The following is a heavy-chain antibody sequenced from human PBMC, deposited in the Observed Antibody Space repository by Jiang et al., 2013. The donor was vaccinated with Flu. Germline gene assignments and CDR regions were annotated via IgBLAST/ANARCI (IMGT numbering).Heavy chain of an antibody. V-gene: IGHV4-39*01. Sequence: GPGLVKPSETLSLTCTVSGGSISSSSYYWGWIRQPPGKGLEWIGSIYYSGSTYYNPSLKSRVTISVDTSKNQFSLKLSSVTAADTAVYYCARRVDTAMAYYFDYWGQGTLVTVSS. CDR1: GGSISSSSYY. J-gene: IGHJ4*02. CDR3: ARRVDTAMAYYFDY. CDR2: IYYSGST. D-gene: IGHD5-18*01.